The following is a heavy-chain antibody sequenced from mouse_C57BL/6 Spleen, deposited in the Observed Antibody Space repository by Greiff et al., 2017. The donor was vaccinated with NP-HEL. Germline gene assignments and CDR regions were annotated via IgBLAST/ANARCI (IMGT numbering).Heavy chain of an antibody. Sequence: VQLQQPGAELVMPGASVKLSCKASGYTFTSYWMHWVKQRPGQGLEWIGEIDPSDSYTNYNQKFKGKSTLTVDKSSSTAYMQLSSLTSEDSAVYYCERRGNSNYYAMDYWGQGTSVTVSS. J-gene: IGHJ4*01. V-gene: IGHV1-69*01. CDR2: IDPSDSYT. CDR1: GYTFTSYW. D-gene: IGHD2-5*01. CDR3: ERRGNSNYYAMDY.